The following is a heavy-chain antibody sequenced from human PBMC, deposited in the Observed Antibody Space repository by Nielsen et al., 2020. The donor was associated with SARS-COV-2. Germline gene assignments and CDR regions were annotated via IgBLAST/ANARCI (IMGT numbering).Heavy chain of an antibody. CDR2: IYYSGST. J-gene: IGHJ6*02. Sequence: SETLSLTCTVSGGSISSGGYYWSWIRQHPGKGLEWIGYIYYSGSTYYNPSLKSRVTISVDTSKNQFSLNLSSVTAADTAVYYCARLPRDTIFGVVKYGMDVWGQGTTVTVSS. V-gene: IGHV4-31*03. D-gene: IGHD3-3*01. CDR1: GGSISSGGYY. CDR3: ARLPRDTIFGVVKYGMDV.